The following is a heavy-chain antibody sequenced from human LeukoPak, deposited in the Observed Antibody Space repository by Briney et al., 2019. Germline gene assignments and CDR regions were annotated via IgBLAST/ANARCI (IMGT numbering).Heavy chain of an antibody. CDR1: GFTFSSYA. J-gene: IGHJ4*02. V-gene: IGHV3-23*01. D-gene: IGHD6-13*01. Sequence: GGSLRLSCAASGFTFSSYAMSWVRQAPGKGLEWVSAISGSGGSTYYADSVKGRFTISRDNSKNTLYLQMNSLRAEDTAVYYCAKGTPQYSSGWYYLDYWGQGTLVTVSS. CDR2: ISGSGGST. CDR3: AKGTPQYSSGWYYLDY.